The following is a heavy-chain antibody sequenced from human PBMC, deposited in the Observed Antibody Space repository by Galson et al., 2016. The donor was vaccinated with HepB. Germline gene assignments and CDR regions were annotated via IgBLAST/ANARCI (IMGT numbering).Heavy chain of an antibody. J-gene: IGHJ6*02. CDR3: ARAPSAYNWNDESIIFFDYYGMDV. V-gene: IGHV3-48*04. CDR1: EFTFSSYN. CDR2: ISSSSSTI. Sequence: SLRLSCAASEFTFSSYNMNWVRQAPGKGLEWVSYISSSSSTIYYADSVKGRFTISRDNTKNSLYLQMNSLRAEDTAVDYCARAPSAYNWNDESIIFFDYYGMDVWGQGTTVTVSS. D-gene: IGHD1-20*01.